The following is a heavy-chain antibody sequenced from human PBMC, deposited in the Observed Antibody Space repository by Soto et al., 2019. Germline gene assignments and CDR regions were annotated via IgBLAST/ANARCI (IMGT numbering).Heavy chain of an antibody. J-gene: IGHJ4*02. Sequence: QVQLVQSGAEVKKPGASVKVSCKASGYTFTSYGISWVRQAPGQGLEWMGWITPFNGNTNYAQKLQGRVTITTDASTSTAYVELRSLRSDDTAVYYCTRGDYIVYYLDYWGQGTLVTVSS. CDR1: GYTFTSYG. V-gene: IGHV1-18*01. CDR3: TRGDYIVYYLDY. D-gene: IGHD4-4*01. CDR2: ITPFNGNT.